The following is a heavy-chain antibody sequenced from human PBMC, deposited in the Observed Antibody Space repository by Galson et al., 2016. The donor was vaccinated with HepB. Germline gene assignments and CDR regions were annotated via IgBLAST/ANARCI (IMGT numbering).Heavy chain of an antibody. D-gene: IGHD3-3*01. Sequence: SVKVSCKASGYIFTSYGISWVRQAPGQGLEWMGWISTYNGNTNYAQNLQARVTMTTDTSTNTAYMELRSLRSDGTAVYYCARDRYYDFWSGYLRPYYYYGMDVWGKGTTVTVSS. J-gene: IGHJ6*04. CDR3: ARDRYYDFWSGYLRPYYYYGMDV. V-gene: IGHV1-18*01. CDR2: ISTYNGNT. CDR1: GYIFTSYG.